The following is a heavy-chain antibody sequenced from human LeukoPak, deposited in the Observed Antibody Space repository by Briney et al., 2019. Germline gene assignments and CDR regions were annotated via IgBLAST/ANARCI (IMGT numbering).Heavy chain of an antibody. CDR3: AKAPPTRPVLLWFGEFYYMDV. CDR2: ISGSGGST. Sequence: PGGPLRLSCAASGFTFSSYGMSWVRQAPGKGLEWVSAISGSGGSTYYADSVKGRFTISRDNSKNTLHLQMNSLRAEDTAVYYCAKAPPTRPVLLWFGEFYYMDVWGKGTTVTISS. V-gene: IGHV3-23*01. D-gene: IGHD3-10*01. J-gene: IGHJ6*03. CDR1: GFTFSSYG.